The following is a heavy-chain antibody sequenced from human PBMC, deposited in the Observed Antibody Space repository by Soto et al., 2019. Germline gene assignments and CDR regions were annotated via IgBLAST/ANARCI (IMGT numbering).Heavy chain of an antibody. CDR2: IYFTGNT. Sequence: PSETLSLTCSASGGSITSSGHFWGWVRQPPGKGLEWIGTIYFTGNTYYTPSLKSRLTMSIDTSKNGFSLRLNSVTAADTAVYYCAGQTFTIAAASYGRSNWFDPWGPGTLVTVSS. CDR1: GGSITSSGHF. V-gene: IGHV4-39*01. CDR3: AGQTFTIAAASYGRSNWFDP. D-gene: IGHD6-25*01. J-gene: IGHJ5*02.